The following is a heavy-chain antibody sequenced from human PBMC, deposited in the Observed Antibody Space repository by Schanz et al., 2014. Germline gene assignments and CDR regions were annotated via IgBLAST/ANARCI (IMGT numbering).Heavy chain of an antibody. V-gene: IGHV1-18*04. CDR1: GYTFTSYG. D-gene: IGHD6-19*01. CDR3: ARENTAVAGMPRVMDV. Sequence: QVQLVQSGAEVKKPGASVKVSCKASGYTFTSYGISWVRQAPGQGPEWMGWISDYNADTKYAQKVQGRVTMTTDTSISTAYMELSRLTSDDTAVFFCARENTAVAGMPRVMDVWGQGTTVTVTS. J-gene: IGHJ6*02. CDR2: ISDYNADT.